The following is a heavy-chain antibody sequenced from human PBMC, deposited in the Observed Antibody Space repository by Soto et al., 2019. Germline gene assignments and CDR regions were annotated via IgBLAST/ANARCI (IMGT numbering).Heavy chain of an antibody. CDR1: GFTFSSYW. Sequence: GGSLRLSCAVSGFTFSSYWMSWVRQAPGKGLEWVANIKQDGSEKYYVDSVKGRFTISRDNAKNSLYLQMNSLRAEDTAVYYCARDPSIVLVPADNYYYYYYGMDVWGQGTTVTVS. V-gene: IGHV3-7*01. D-gene: IGHD2-2*01. J-gene: IGHJ6*02. CDR2: IKQDGSEK. CDR3: ARDPSIVLVPADNYYYYYYGMDV.